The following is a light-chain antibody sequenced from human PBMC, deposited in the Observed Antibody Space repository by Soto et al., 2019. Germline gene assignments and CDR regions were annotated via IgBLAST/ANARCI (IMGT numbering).Light chain of an antibody. V-gene: IGLV2-14*01. CDR2: EVS. Sequence: SVLTRPASVSGCPGQSITLSSTEPSRELGNYSYVSWYQHHPGKAPKPIIYEVSGGPSGVSDRFSGSNSGMTASLTISGLQPEDEADYFFASDRSANALVVFGTGTKVTVL. CDR3: ASDRSANALVV. CDR1: SRELGNYSY. J-gene: IGLJ1*01.